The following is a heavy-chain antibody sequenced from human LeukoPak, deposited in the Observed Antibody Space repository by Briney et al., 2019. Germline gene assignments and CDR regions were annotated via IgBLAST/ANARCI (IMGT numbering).Heavy chain of an antibody. CDR2: ISWNSGSI. V-gene: IGHV3-9*01. Sequence: PGGSLRLSCAASGFTFDDYAMHWVRQAPGKGLEWVSGISWNSGSIGYADSVKGRFTISRDNAKNSLYLQMNSLRAEDTALYYCAKEDYYDSSGYYYRPSYYYYGMDVWGQGTTVTVSS. CDR3: AKEDYYDSSGYYYRPSYYYYGMDV. J-gene: IGHJ6*02. CDR1: GFTFDDYA. D-gene: IGHD3-22*01.